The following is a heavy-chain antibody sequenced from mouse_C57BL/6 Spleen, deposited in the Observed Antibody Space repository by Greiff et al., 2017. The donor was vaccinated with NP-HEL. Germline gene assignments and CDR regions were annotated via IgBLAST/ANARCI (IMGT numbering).Heavy chain of an antibody. J-gene: IGHJ1*03. CDR2: INPNNGGT. CDR3: ARDVYYGYFDV. V-gene: IGHV1-22*01. CDR1: GYTFTDYN. Sequence: VQLKESGPELVKPGASVKMSCKASGYTFTDYNMHWVKQSHGKSLEWIGYINPNNGGTSYNQKFKGKATLTVNESSSTAYMELRSLTSEDSAVYYCARDVYYGYFDVWGTGTTVTVSS.